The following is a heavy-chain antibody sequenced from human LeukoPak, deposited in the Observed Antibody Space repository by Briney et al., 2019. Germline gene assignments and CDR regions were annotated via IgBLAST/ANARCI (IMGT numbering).Heavy chain of an antibody. V-gene: IGHV4-34*01. CDR2: INHSGST. CDR3: ASGYSYGNGYYYYYYLDV. Sequence: SETLSLTCAVYGGSFSGYYWSWVRQPPGKGLEWVGEINHSGSTNYNPSPKSRVTISGDTSKNHSSLKLCSVTAADTTVYYCASGYSYGNGYYYYYYLDVWGKGTTVTVSS. CDR1: GGSFSGYY. J-gene: IGHJ6*03. D-gene: IGHD5-18*01.